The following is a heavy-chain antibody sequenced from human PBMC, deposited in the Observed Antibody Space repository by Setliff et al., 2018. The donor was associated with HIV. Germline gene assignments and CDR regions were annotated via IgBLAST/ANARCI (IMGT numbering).Heavy chain of an antibody. V-gene: IGHV2-5*02. Sequence: LVNPTQTLTLTCTFSGFSLSTRGVTVGWIRQPPGKALEWLALIYWDDDKRYSPSLKSRLTITKDTSKNQVVLRMTNMDPVDTATYYCAHILQALFSHFYYYFYMDVWGQGTTVTVSS. D-gene: IGHD3-3*02. J-gene: IGHJ6*03. CDR3: AHILQALFSHFYYYFYMDV. CDR1: GFSLSTRGVT. CDR2: IYWDDDK.